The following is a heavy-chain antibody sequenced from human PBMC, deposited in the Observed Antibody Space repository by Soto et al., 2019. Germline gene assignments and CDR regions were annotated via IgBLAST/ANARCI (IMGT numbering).Heavy chain of an antibody. CDR3: AFGAGYDFWSGYYTRGIPFDS. Sequence: SETLSLTCTVSGGSISSYYWSWIRQPPGKGLEWIGYIYYSGSTNYNPSLKSRVTISVDTSKNQFSLKLSSVTAADTAVYYSAFGAGYDFWSGYYTRGIPFDSWGQGTLVTVSS. CDR2: IYYSGST. D-gene: IGHD3-3*01. V-gene: IGHV4-59*01. CDR1: GGSISSYY. J-gene: IGHJ4*02.